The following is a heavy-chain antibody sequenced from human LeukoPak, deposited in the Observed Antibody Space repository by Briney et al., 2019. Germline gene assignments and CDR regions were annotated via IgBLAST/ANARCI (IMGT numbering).Heavy chain of an antibody. V-gene: IGHV3-23*01. CDR1: GFTFSSYA. D-gene: IGHD3-22*01. Sequence: PGGSLRLSCAASGFTFSSYAMSWVRQAPGKGLEWVSAISGSGGSTYYADSVKGRFTISRDNSKNTLYLQMNSLRAEDTAVYYCAILGDSSGYSPGFAYWGQGTLVTVSS. CDR2: ISGSGGST. CDR3: AILGDSSGYSPGFAY. J-gene: IGHJ4*02.